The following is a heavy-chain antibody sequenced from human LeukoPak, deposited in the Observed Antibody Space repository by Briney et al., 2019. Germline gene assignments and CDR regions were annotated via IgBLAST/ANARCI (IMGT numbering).Heavy chain of an antibody. D-gene: IGHD5-18*01. CDR1: GGSVSSGSYY. V-gene: IGHV4-61*01. J-gene: IGHJ4*02. CDR3: ARDGIQLWFDN. Sequence: SETLSLTCTVSGGSVSSGSYYWSWIRQPPGKGLEWIGYIYYSGSTNYNPSLKSRVTISVDTSKNQFSLKLSSVIAADTAVYYCARDGIQLWFDNWGQGTLVTVSS. CDR2: IYYSGST.